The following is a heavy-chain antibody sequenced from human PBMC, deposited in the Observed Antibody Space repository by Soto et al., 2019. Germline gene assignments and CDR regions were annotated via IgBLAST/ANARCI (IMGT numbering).Heavy chain of an antibody. V-gene: IGHV3-30-3*01. CDR3: ARDLGIYGQTADFDY. J-gene: IGHJ4*02. Sequence: QVQLVESGGGVVQAGRSLRLSCAASGFTFSSNAIHWIRQAPGKGLQWVAVISYDGRNKFYADSVKGRFTISRDNSKNMLYLHMNSLRLEDTAVYYCARDLGIYGQTADFDYWGQGTLLTVSS. CDR2: ISYDGRNK. D-gene: IGHD3-10*01. CDR1: GFTFSSNA.